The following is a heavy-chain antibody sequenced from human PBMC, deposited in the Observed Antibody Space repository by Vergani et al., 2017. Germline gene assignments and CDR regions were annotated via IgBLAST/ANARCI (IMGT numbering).Heavy chain of an antibody. D-gene: IGHD1-26*01. CDR1: GGSISSYY. Sequence: QLQLQESGPGLVKPSETLSLTCTVSGGSISSYYWSWIRQPPGKGLEWIGYIYYSGSTNYNPSLKSRVTISVDTSKNQFSLKLSSVTAADTAVYYCARGGYDAFDIWGQGTMVTVSS. CDR2: IYYSGST. CDR3: ARGGYDAFDI. V-gene: IGHV4-59*01. J-gene: IGHJ3*02.